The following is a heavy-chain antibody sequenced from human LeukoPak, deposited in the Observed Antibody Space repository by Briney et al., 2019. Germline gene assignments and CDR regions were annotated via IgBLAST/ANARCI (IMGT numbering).Heavy chain of an antibody. V-gene: IGHV1-2*02. J-gene: IGHJ4*02. CDR3: TRRNRLQPDFDF. D-gene: IGHD1-1*01. Sequence: GASVKVSCKASGYTFSDYYIHWVRQAPGQGLEWVGWINPNRGDTNVALRFQGRLTLTRDTSITTAFMELHMLRSDDTAIFYCTRRNRLQPDFDFWGQGTLVTVSS. CDR1: GYTFSDYY. CDR2: INPNRGDT.